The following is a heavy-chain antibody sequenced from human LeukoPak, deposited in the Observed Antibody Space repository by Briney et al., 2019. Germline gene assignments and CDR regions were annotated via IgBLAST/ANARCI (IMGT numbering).Heavy chain of an antibody. Sequence: GGSLRLSCAASGFTFSNYWIHWVRQAPGKGLEWVSGISWNSGSIGYADSVKGRFTISRDNAKNSLYLQMNSLRAEDTAVYYCAELGITMIGGVWGKGTTVTVSS. CDR1: GFTFSNYW. V-gene: IGHV3-9*01. J-gene: IGHJ6*04. D-gene: IGHD3-10*02. CDR3: AELGITMIGGV. CDR2: ISWNSGSI.